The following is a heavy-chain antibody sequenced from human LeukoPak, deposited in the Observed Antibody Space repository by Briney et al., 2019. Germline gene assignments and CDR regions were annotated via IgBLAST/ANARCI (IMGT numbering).Heavy chain of an antibody. CDR1: GGSISSSSYY. J-gene: IGHJ5*02. Sequence: SETLSLTCTVSGGSISSSSYYWGWISQPPGKGLEWIVSIYYSGSTYYNPSLKSRVSISVDPSTNQFSLKLRSVTAADTAVYFWSGGGVPAAIGWFDPWGQGTLVTVPS. CDR3: SGGGVPAAIGWFDP. CDR2: IYYSGST. D-gene: IGHD2-2*01. V-gene: IGHV4-39*01.